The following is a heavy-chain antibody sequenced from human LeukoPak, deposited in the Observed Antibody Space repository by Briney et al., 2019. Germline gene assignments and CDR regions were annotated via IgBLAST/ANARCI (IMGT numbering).Heavy chain of an antibody. J-gene: IGHJ5*02. CDR2: IYYSGST. CDR1: GGSISSGDYY. V-gene: IGHV4-30-4*01. CDR3: PRGPQCFDP. Sequence: SQTVSLTCTVSGGSISSGDYYWSWIRQPPGKGLEWIGYIYYSGSTYYNPSLKSRIILSVDTSRNQFSLKLSSVTAADTAFYYCPRGPQCFDPGGQEPWVTVSS.